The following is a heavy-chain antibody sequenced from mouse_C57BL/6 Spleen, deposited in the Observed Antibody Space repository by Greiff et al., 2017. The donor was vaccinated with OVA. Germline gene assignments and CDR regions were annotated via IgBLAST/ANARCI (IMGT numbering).Heavy chain of an antibody. CDR1: GYTFTDYY. J-gene: IGHJ2*01. CDR2: INPNNGGT. D-gene: IGHD4-1*01. Sequence: VQLQQSGPELVKPGASVKISCKASGYTFTDYYMNWVKQSHGKSLEWIGDINPNNGGTSYNQKFKGKATLTVDKSSSTAYMELRSLTSEDSAVYYCARGDLANWDVRFDYWGQGTTLTVSS. V-gene: IGHV1-26*01. CDR3: ARGDLANWDVRFDY.